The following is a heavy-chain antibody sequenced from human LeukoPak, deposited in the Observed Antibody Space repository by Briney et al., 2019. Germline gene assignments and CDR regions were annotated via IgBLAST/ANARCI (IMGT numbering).Heavy chain of an antibody. CDR1: GFTFSNFA. Sequence: PGGSLRLSCVASGFTFSNFAMSWVRQAPGKGLEWVSAISGSLSTIYYADSVKGRFTISRDNSKNTLYLQMNSLRAEDTAVYYCAKVGYFDWLLLAYYFDYWGQGTLVTVSS. D-gene: IGHD3-9*01. J-gene: IGHJ4*02. CDR2: ISGSLSTI. V-gene: IGHV3-23*01. CDR3: AKVGYFDWLLLAYYFDY.